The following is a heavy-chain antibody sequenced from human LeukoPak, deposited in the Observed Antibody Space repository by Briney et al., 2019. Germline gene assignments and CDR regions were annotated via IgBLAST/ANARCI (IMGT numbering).Heavy chain of an antibody. Sequence: SETLSLTCTVSGGSISSYYWSWIRQSPGKGLEWIGHIFYTGKTNYSPSLTSRVSITVDTSQNHFSLKLSPVTAADTAVYYCARGSTTYYDFWSDYYPFDHWGQGTLVIVSS. J-gene: IGHJ4*02. D-gene: IGHD3-3*01. V-gene: IGHV4-59*01. CDR3: ARGSTTYYDFWSDYYPFDH. CDR1: GGSISSYY. CDR2: IFYTGKT.